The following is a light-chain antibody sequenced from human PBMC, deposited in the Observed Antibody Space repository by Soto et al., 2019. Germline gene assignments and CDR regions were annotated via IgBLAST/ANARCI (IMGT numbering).Light chain of an antibody. V-gene: IGKV3-11*01. CDR3: QQYGNSGVT. CDR2: DAS. J-gene: IGKJ3*01. CDR1: QNISIY. Sequence: IVLTQSPATLSLSPGERATLSCRASQNISIYLAWYQQKPGQAPRLLIYDASNRATGIPARFSGSGSGTDFTLTISSLEPEDFAVYYCQQYGNSGVTFGPGTKVDIK.